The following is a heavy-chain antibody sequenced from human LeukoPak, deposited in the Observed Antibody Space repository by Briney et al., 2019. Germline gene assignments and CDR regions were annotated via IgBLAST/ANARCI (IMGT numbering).Heavy chain of an antibody. Sequence: ASVKVPCKASGYTFTSYGISWVRRAPGQGLEWMGWISAYNGNTNYAQKLQGRVTMTTDTSTSTAYMELRSLRSDDTAVYYCASDPRNYYDSSGYYFYWGQGTLVTVSS. CDR1: GYTFTSYG. D-gene: IGHD3-22*01. CDR2: ISAYNGNT. V-gene: IGHV1-18*01. J-gene: IGHJ4*02. CDR3: ASDPRNYYDSSGYYFY.